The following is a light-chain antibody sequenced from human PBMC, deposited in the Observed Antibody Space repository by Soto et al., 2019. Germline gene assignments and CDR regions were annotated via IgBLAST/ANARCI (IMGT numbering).Light chain of an antibody. CDR2: GNT. CDR1: SSNIGAGYD. J-gene: IGLJ2*01. CDR3: QSYDSSLSGGL. Sequence: QSVLTQPPSVSGAPGQRVTISCTGSSSNIGAGYDVHWYQQLPGTAPKLLVHGNTDRPSGVPDRFSGSKSGTSASLAITGLRAEDEADYYCQSYDSSLSGGLFGGGTKLTVI. V-gene: IGLV1-40*01.